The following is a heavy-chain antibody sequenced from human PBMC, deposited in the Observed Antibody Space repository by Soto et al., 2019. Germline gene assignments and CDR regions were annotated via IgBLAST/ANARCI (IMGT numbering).Heavy chain of an antibody. V-gene: IGHV3-30-3*01. J-gene: IGHJ4*02. CDR2: ISDDGSKK. Sequence: QVQLVESGGGVVQPGRSLRLSCAASGLTFSRYAMHWVRQLPGKGLEWVAVISDDGSKKYYVDSVKGRFSISRDKSRNTLYLQMNSLRAEDTAVYFCAGERETSSWFLSGFEYWGQGTLVTVSS. CDR1: GLTFSRYA. D-gene: IGHD6-13*01. CDR3: AGERETSSWFLSGFEY.